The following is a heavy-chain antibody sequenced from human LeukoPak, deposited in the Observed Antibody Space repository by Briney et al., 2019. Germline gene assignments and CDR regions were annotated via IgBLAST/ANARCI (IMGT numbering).Heavy chain of an antibody. J-gene: IGHJ4*02. D-gene: IGHD6-19*01. CDR3: VRQWLVPDY. V-gene: IGHV3-21*04. CDR1: GSTFSSYS. CDR2: ISSSGSFI. Sequence: GGSLRLSCSASGSTFSSYSINWVRQAPGKGLEWVSSISSSGSFINYADSVKGRFTISRDNAKSSLYLQMNSLRADDTAVYYCVRQWLVPDYWGQGTLVTVSS.